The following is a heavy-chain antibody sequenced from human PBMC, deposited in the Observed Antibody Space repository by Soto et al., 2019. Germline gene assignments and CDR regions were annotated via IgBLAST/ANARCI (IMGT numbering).Heavy chain of an antibody. V-gene: IGHV4-34*01. CDR3: ARALWFGATGY. D-gene: IGHD3-10*01. J-gene: IGHJ4*02. Sequence: SETLSLTCAVYGGSFSGYYWSWIRQPPGKGLEWIGEINHSGSTNYNPSLKSRVTISVDTAKNQFSLKLSSVTAADTAVYYCARALWFGATGYWGQGTLVTVSS. CDR1: GGSFSGYY. CDR2: INHSGST.